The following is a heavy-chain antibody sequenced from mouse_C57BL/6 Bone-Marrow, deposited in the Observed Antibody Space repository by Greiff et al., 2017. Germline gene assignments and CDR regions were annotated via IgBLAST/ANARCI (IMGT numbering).Heavy chain of an antibody. V-gene: IGHV5-6*01. Sequence: EVQLQQSGGDLVKPGGSLKLSCAASGFTFSSYGMSWVRQTPDKRLEWVATISSGGSYTYYPDSVKGRFTISRDNAKNTLYLQMSSLKSEDTAIDYCASHDGYFYWYFDVWGTGTTVTVSS. CDR1: GFTFSSYG. CDR3: ASHDGYFYWYFDV. J-gene: IGHJ1*03. D-gene: IGHD2-3*01. CDR2: ISSGGSYT.